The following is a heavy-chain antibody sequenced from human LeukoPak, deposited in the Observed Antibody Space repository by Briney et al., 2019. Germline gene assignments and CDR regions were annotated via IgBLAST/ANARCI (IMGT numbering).Heavy chain of an antibody. CDR2: IYHSGST. CDR3: ARGRYSSGWYYFDY. D-gene: IGHD6-19*01. J-gene: IGHJ4*02. CDR1: GGSISSSNW. Sequence: PSETLSLTCAVSGGSISSSNWWSWVRQPPGKGLEWIGEIYHSGSTNYNPSLKSRVTISVDKSKNQFSLKLSSVTAADTAVYYCARGRYSSGWYYFDYWGQGTLVTVSS. V-gene: IGHV4-4*02.